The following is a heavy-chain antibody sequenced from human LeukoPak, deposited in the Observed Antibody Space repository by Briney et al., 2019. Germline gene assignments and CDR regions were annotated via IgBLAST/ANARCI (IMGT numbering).Heavy chain of an antibody. CDR3: ARIGYCSGGSCYLIDY. V-gene: IGHV1-18*01. J-gene: IGHJ4*02. CDR2: ISAYNGNT. D-gene: IGHD2-15*01. CDR1: GYTFTSYG. Sequence: ASVKVSCKDSGYTFTSYGISWVRQAPGQGPEWMGWISAYNGNTNYAQKLQGRVTMTTDTSTSTAYMELRSLRSDDTAVYYCARIGYCSGGSCYLIDYWGQGTLVTVSS.